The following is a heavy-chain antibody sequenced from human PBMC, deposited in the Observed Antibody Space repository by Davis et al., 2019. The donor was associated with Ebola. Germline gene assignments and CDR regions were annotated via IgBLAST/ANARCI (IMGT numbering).Heavy chain of an antibody. CDR1: GYTFTRYW. CDR2: IYTGDSDT. J-gene: IGHJ3*02. V-gene: IGHV5-51*03. D-gene: IGHD1-20*01. CDR3: ASLRRTITGMDDAFDI. Sequence: PGKSLKISCKASGYTFTRYWIVWVRQMPGKGLEWMGIIYTGDSDTRYSPSFRGQVTISADKSMKTAFLQWSSLKASDTAMYYCASLRRTITGMDDAFDIWGQGTMVTVSS.